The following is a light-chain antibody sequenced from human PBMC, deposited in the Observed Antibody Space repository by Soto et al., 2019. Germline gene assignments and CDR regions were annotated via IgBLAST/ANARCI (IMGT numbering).Light chain of an antibody. Sequence: QAVVTQPPSASGNPGQRVTISCSGSSSNIGSNYVYWYQQLPGTAPKLLIYRNNQRPSGVPDRFSGSKSGTSASLAISGLRSEDEADYYCAAWDDSLSGSVFGGGTKVTVL. CDR1: SSNIGSNY. J-gene: IGLJ2*01. CDR3: AAWDDSLSGSV. V-gene: IGLV1-47*01. CDR2: RNN.